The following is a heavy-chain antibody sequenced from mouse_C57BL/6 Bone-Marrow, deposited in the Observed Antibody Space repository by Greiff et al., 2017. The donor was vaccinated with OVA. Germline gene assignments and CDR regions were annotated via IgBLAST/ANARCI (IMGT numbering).Heavy chain of an antibody. CDR1: GYTFTDYE. V-gene: IGHV1-15*01. CDR2: IDPETGGT. J-gene: IGHJ2*01. D-gene: IGHD2-4*01. Sequence: QVQLQQSGAELVRPGASVTLSCKASGYTFTDYEMHWVKQTPVHGLEWIGAIDPETGGTAYTQKFKGKAILTADKSSSTAYMELRRLTSEDSAVYYGTRGGIYYDYDVGDFDYWGQGTTLTVSS. CDR3: TRGGIYYDYDVGDFDY.